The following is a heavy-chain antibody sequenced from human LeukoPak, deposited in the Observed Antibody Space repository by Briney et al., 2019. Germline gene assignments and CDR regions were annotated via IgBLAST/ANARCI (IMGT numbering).Heavy chain of an antibody. Sequence: GGSLRLSCAASGFTFSDYYMNWVRQAPGKGLEWVSYISNSGSKIFYADSVKGRFTISRDNAKNSLYLQMNSLRAEDTAVYYCARGFDYWGQGTLVTVS. J-gene: IGHJ4*02. CDR3: ARGFDY. CDR2: ISNSGSKI. CDR1: GFTFSDYY. V-gene: IGHV3-11*01.